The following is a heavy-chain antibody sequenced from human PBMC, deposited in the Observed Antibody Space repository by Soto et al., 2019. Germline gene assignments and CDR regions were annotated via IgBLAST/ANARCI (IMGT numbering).Heavy chain of an antibody. CDR3: AREPMVRAAHGFDI. V-gene: IGHV1-2*02. CDR2: INPTSGDT. D-gene: IGHD3-10*01. Sequence: QVQLVQSGAEVKRPGTSVKVSCKASGYTFTGYYIHWVRQAPGQGLEWMGWINPTSGDTNSAQKFQGRVTMTRDTSISTAFMELSRLAFDDTAVYYCAREPMVRAAHGFDIWGQGTMVTVSS. J-gene: IGHJ3*02. CDR1: GYTFTGYY.